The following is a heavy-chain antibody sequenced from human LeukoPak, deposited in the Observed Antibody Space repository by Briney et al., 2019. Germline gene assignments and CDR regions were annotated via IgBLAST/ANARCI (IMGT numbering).Heavy chain of an antibody. D-gene: IGHD3-22*01. CDR2: INPSGST. CDR3: ARGRHEITMIVVVMTRVFYYLDV. CDR1: GGSFSGYH. V-gene: IGHV4-34*01. J-gene: IGHJ6*03. Sequence: PSETLSLTCAVYGGSFSGYHWTWIRQSPGKGLEWIGDINPSGSTYYNPSLKSRLTISVDTSKNQFSLKLRPVTAATTAVYYCARGRHEITMIVVVMTRVFYYLDVWGKGTTVSVS.